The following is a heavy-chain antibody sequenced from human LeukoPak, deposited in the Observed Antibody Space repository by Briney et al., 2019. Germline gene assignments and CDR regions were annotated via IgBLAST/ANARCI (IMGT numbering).Heavy chain of an antibody. CDR1: GFSLSTSAMC. Sequence: ESGPTLVNPTQTLTLTCTFSGFSLSTSAMCVSWIRQPPGKALEWLARIDWDDDKYYSTSLKTRLTISKDTSKNQVVLTMTNMDPVDTATYYCALSGTSCYSVAFQHWGQGTLVTVSS. CDR2: IDWDDDK. CDR3: ALSGTSCYSVAFQH. D-gene: IGHD2-2*01. V-gene: IGHV2-70*11. J-gene: IGHJ1*01.